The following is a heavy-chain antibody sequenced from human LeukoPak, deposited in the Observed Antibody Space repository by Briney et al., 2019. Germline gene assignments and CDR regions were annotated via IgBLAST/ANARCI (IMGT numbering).Heavy chain of an antibody. D-gene: IGHD2-21*01. CDR2: INTAGST. CDR1: GLTFSNVW. CDR3: ASFRDTDN. V-gene: IGHV3-74*01. Sequence: GGPLRLSCEVSGLTFSNVWMHWVRQTPGQGLVWVCRINTAGSTVYADPVKGRFTISRDNAKNMVYLQMNSLRTEDTAVYYCASFRDTDNWGRGTMVTVSS. J-gene: IGHJ3*01.